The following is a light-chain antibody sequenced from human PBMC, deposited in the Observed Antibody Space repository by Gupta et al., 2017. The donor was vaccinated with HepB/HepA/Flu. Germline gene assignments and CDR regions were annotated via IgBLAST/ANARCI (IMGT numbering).Light chain of an antibody. CDR2: INN. Sequence: QSVLTQPPSASDIPGQRVTISCSGSSSNIGSNPVNWYQQLPGTAPKLLIYINNQRPSGVPARFSGSKSGTSASLAISGLQSEDEADYYCSSWDDSLSGIVFGGGTKVTVL. CDR3: SSWDDSLSGIV. J-gene: IGLJ2*01. V-gene: IGLV1-44*01. CDR1: SSNIGSNP.